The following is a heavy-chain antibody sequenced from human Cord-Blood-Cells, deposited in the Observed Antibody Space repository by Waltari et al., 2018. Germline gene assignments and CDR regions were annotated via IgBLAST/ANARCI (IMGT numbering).Heavy chain of an antibody. D-gene: IGHD3-3*01. V-gene: IGHV4-34*01. J-gene: IGHJ4*02. CDR1: GGSFSGYY. CDR2: INHSGST. CDR3: ARGGVVTYYDFWSGYYFDY. Sequence: QVQLQQWGAGLLKPSETLSLTCAVYGGSFSGYYWSWTRQPPGKGLEWIGEINHSGSTNYNPSLKSRVTISVDTSKNQFSLKLSSVTAADTAVYYCARGGVVTYYDFWSGYYFDYWGQGTLVTVSS.